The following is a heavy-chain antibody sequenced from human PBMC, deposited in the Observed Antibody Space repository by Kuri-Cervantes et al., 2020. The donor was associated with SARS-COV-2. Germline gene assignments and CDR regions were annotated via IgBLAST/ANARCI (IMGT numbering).Heavy chain of an antibody. V-gene: IGHV3-21*01. CDR3: ARSGSGWMDV. CDR2: ISSSSYI. D-gene: IGHD6-19*01. Sequence: GESLKISCAASGFTFSSYSMNWVRQAPGKGLEWVSSISSSSYIYYADSVKGRFTISRDNAKNSLYLQMNSLRAEDTAVYYCARSGSGWMDVWGQGTTVTVSS. J-gene: IGHJ6*02. CDR1: GFTFSSYS.